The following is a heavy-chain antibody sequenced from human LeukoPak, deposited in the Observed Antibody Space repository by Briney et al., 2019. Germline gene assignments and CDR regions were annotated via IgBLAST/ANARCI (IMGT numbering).Heavy chain of an antibody. V-gene: IGHV3-23*01. CDR3: ARRLGDNYANFYYYYMDI. CDR2: ISIDDDTA. CDR1: GFTYSSHA. J-gene: IGHJ6*03. D-gene: IGHD3-16*01. Sequence: GWSLRLSRAASGFTYSSHAMNWVRHAPGKGLEWVSTISIDDDTAYYADSVKGRFTFSRDNSKISLYLQMNSLRAEDAAVYYCARRLGDNYANFYYYYMDIWGKGTTVTVSS.